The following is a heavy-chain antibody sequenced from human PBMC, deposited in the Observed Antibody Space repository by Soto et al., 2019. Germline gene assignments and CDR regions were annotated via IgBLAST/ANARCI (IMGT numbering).Heavy chain of an antibody. Sequence: SDTLSLTCAVYGVSFSCYYWSWIRTPPGKGLEWIGEINHSGSTNYNPSLKSRVTISVDTSKNQFSLILYSVTAADTAVYYCARDRQYYHFWGGYENEGPYGMDVWGQGTTVT. V-gene: IGHV4-34*01. CDR1: GVSFSCYY. D-gene: IGHD3-3*02. CDR3: ARDRQYYHFWGGYENEGPYGMDV. CDR2: INHSGST. J-gene: IGHJ6*02.